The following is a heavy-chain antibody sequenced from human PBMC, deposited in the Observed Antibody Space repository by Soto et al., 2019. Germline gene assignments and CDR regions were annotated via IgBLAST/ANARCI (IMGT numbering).Heavy chain of an antibody. Sequence: EVQLLESGGGLVQPGGSLRLSCAASGFTFSSYAMSWVRQAPGKGLEWVSAISGSGGSTYYADSVKGRFTISRDTSKNMLDLQMNSLRAEDKTVYYCAKGPGSSWYYPFAYWGQGTLVTVPS. CDR1: GFTFSSYA. D-gene: IGHD6-13*01. J-gene: IGHJ4*02. CDR2: ISGSGGST. CDR3: AKGPGSSWYYPFAY. V-gene: IGHV3-23*01.